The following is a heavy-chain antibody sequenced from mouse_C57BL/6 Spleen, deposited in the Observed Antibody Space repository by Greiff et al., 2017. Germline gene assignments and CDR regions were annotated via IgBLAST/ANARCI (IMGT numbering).Heavy chain of an antibody. V-gene: IGHV1-64*01. CDR1: GYTFTSYW. D-gene: IGHD2-4*01. CDR3: ALIDYDYDGAFAD. Sequence: QVQLQQPGAELVKPGASVKLSCKASGYTFTSYWMHWVKQRPGQGLEWIGMIHPNSGSTNYNEKFKSKATLTVDKSSSTAYMQLSSLTSEDSAVYYCALIDYDYDGAFADWGQGTLVTVSA. CDR2: IHPNSGST. J-gene: IGHJ3*01.